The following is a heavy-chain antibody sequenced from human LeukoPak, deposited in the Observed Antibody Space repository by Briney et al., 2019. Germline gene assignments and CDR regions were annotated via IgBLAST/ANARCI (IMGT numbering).Heavy chain of an antibody. CDR1: GFTFSSYE. Sequence: PGGSLRLSCAASGFTFSSYEMNWVRQAPGKGLEWVSYISSSGSTKYYADSVKGRFTISRDNAKNSLYLQMNSLRAEDTAVYYCARALTRDSFDIWGQGTMVTVSS. CDR2: ISSSGSTK. D-gene: IGHD1-14*01. J-gene: IGHJ3*02. CDR3: ARALTRDSFDI. V-gene: IGHV3-48*03.